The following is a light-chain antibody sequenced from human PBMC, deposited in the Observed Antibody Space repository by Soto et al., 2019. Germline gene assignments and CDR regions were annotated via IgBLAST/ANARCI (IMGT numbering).Light chain of an antibody. CDR3: QQRSNWPPEVT. Sequence: EIVLTQSPDTLSLSPGERATLSCRASQSFRSSLAWYQQKPGQAPRLLIYDASNRATGIPARFSGRGSGTDFTLTISSLEPEDFAVYYCQQRSNWPPEVTFGPGTKVDIK. V-gene: IGKV3-11*01. CDR2: DAS. CDR1: QSFRSS. J-gene: IGKJ3*01.